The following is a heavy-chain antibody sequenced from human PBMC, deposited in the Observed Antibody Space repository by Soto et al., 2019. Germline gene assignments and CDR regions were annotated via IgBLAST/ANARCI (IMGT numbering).Heavy chain of an antibody. D-gene: IGHD1-1*01. CDR3: TRGPRSTSTGTGAF. V-gene: IGHV3-74*01. CDR1: GFTFSMYW. J-gene: IGHJ4*02. CDR2: INDDGIST. Sequence: GGSLRLSCAASGFTFSMYWMHGVRQVPGKGPEWVSRINDDGISTNYADSVKGRFTISRDNAKNTLYLQMNALRVEDTAVYYCTRGPRSTSTGTGAFWGQGTLVTVSS.